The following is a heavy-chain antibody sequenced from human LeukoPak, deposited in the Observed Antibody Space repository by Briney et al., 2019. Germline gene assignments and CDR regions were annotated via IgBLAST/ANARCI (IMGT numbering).Heavy chain of an antibody. J-gene: IGHJ6*02. D-gene: IGHD3-3*01. CDR1: GFTFSSIA. Sequence: PAGSLRLSCAASGFTFSSIAMSWVRQAPGKGLEWVSATSGSGGSTYYADSVKGRFTISRDNSKTTLYLQMNSLRSEDTAVYYCATMVYGFWSGYWDYYYYGMDVWGQGTTVTVS. CDR3: ATMVYGFWSGYWDYYYYGMDV. V-gene: IGHV3-23*01. CDR2: TSGSGGST.